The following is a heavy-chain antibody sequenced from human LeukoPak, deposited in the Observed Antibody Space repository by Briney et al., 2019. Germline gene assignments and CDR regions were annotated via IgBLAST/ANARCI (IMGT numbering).Heavy chain of an antibody. CDR1: GYTFTGYY. CDR2: INPNSGGT. D-gene: IGHD4-23*01. Sequence: ASVKVSCKASGYTFTGYYIHWVRQAPGQGLEWMGWINPNSGGTNFAQRFQGRVTMTSDTSISTAYMDLSSLRSDDTAVYYCARGTVATGTDYWGQGTLVTLSS. V-gene: IGHV1-2*02. CDR3: ARGTVATGTDY. J-gene: IGHJ4*02.